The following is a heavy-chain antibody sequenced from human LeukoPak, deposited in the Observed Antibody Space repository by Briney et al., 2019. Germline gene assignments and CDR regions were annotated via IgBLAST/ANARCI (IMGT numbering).Heavy chain of an antibody. CDR3: AKVEGASKASVY. Sequence: GGSLRLSCAASELTFSSYGMHWVRQAPGKGLEWVAFIRYDGSNKYYTDSVKGRFTISRDNSKNTLYLQMYSLRAEDTAVYYCAKVEGASKASVYRGQGALVTVSS. V-gene: IGHV3-30*02. D-gene: IGHD1-1*01. CDR1: ELTFSSYG. J-gene: IGHJ4*02. CDR2: IRYDGSNK.